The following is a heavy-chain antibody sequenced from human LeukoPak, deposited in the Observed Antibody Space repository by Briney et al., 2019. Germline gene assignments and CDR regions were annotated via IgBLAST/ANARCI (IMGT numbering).Heavy chain of an antibody. J-gene: IGHJ6*02. CDR1: GGSISSSSYY. CDR3: ARGLGYCTNGVCLYYYGMDV. CDR2: IYYSGST. D-gene: IGHD2-8*01. V-gene: IGHV4-39*07. Sequence: SETLSLTCTVSGGSISSSSYYWGWIRQPPGKGLEWIGSIYYSGSTNYNPSLKSRVTISVDTSKNQFSLKLSSVTAADTAVYYCARGLGYCTNGVCLYYYGMDVWGQGTTVTVSS.